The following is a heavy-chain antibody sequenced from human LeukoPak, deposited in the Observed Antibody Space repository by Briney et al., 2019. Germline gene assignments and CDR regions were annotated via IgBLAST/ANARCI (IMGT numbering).Heavy chain of an antibody. CDR1: GDSISSGGYS. D-gene: IGHD3-10*01. Sequence: SEILSLTCTVSGDSISSGGYSWSWIRQPPGEGLEWIGYIYHTGSTCYNPSLKGRVTISVDRSKNQFSLNLNFVTAADTALYYCARGDGSGSGRWFDPWGQGTLITVSS. V-gene: IGHV4-30-2*01. J-gene: IGHJ5*02. CDR2: IYHTGST. CDR3: ARGDGSGSGRWFDP.